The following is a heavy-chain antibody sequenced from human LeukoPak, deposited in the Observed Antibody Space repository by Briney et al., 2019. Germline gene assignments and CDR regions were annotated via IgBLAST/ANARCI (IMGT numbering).Heavy chain of an antibody. CDR3: AKVPGTIVDYFDY. V-gene: IGHV3-9*01. D-gene: IGHD3-22*01. CDR2: ISWNSGSI. J-gene: IGHJ4*02. Sequence: PGGSLRLSCAASGFTFDDYAMHWVRQAPGKGLEWVSVISWNSGSIGYADSVKGRFTISRDNSKNTLFLQMNSLRAEDAAVYYCAKVPGTIVDYFDYWGQGTLVTVSS. CDR1: GFTFDDYA.